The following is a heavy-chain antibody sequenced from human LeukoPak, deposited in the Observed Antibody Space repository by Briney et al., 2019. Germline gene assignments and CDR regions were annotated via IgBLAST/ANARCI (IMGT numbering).Heavy chain of an antibody. D-gene: IGHD3-9*01. Sequence: GGPLRLSCAASGFTFSSYWMNWVRQAPGKGLEWVSYISSSGSTIYYADSMKGRFTISRDNAKNSLYLQMNSLRAEDTAVYYCANTRYRGHFDYWGQGTLVTVSS. CDR1: GFTFSSYW. CDR3: ANTRYRGHFDY. J-gene: IGHJ4*02. V-gene: IGHV3-48*04. CDR2: ISSSGSTI.